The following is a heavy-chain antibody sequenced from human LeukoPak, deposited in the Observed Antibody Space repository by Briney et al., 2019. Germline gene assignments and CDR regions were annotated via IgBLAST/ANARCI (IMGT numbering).Heavy chain of an antibody. CDR2: ISSSSSTM. Sequence: PGGSLRLSCAASGFTFSSYSMNWVRQAPGKGLEWVSYISSSSSTMYYADSVKGRFTISRDNAKNSLYLQMNSLRAEDTAVYYCARVGNCGGDCYTFDYWGQGTLVTVSS. J-gene: IGHJ4*02. V-gene: IGHV3-48*04. CDR3: ARVGNCGGDCYTFDY. D-gene: IGHD2-21*02. CDR1: GFTFSSYS.